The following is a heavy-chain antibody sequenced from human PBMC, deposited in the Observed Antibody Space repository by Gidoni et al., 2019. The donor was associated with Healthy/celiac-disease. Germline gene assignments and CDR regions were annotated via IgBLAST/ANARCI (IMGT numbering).Heavy chain of an antibody. CDR3: ARRRIAARAFDY. CDR1: GGSISSSSYY. CDR2: IYYSGST. J-gene: IGHJ4*02. D-gene: IGHD6-6*01. V-gene: IGHV4-39*01. Sequence: QLQLQESGPGLVKPSETLSLTCTVSGGSISSSSYYWGWIRQPPGKGLEWIGSIYYSGSTYYNPSLKRRVTISVDTSKNQFSLKLSSVTAADTAVYYCARRRIAARAFDYWGQGTLVTVSS.